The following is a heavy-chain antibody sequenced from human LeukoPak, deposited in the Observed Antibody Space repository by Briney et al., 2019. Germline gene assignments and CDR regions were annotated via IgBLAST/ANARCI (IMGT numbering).Heavy chain of an antibody. CDR3: ARVGGSYPKYYFDY. V-gene: IGHV3-21*01. J-gene: IGHJ4*02. CDR2: ISSSSSYI. D-gene: IGHD3-16*02. Sequence: GGSLRLSCAASGFTFSSYSMNWVRQAPGKGLEWVSSISSSSSYIYYADSVKGRFTISRDNAKNSLYLQMNSLRAEDTAVYYCARVGGSYPKYYFDYWGQGALVTVSS. CDR1: GFTFSSYS.